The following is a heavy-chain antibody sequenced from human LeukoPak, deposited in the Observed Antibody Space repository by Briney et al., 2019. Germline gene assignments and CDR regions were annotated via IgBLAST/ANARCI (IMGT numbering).Heavy chain of an antibody. J-gene: IGHJ4*02. CDR3: ARSRAARPRGYFDY. D-gene: IGHD6-6*01. CDR2: IYTSGST. Sequence: PSETLSLTCTVSAGSTSSYYWRWIRQPAGKGLEWIGRIYTSGSTNYDPPLKSRVTMSVDTSQNQFSLKLTSGTAAGTAVYYCARSRAARPRGYFDYWGQGTLVTVSS. CDR1: AGSTSSYY. V-gene: IGHV4-4*07.